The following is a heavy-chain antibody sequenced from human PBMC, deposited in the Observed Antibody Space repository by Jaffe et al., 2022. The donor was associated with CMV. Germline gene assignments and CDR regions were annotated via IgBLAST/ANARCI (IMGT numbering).Heavy chain of an antibody. Sequence: QVQLVESGGGLVKPGGSLRLSCAASGFTFSDYYMSWIRQAPGKGLEWVSYISSSGSTIYYADSVKGRFTISRDNAKNSLYLQMNSLRAEDTAVYYCATSHIVVVTDYYGMDVWGQGTTVTVSS. D-gene: IGHD2-21*02. CDR1: GFTFSDYY. CDR3: ATSHIVVVTDYYGMDV. J-gene: IGHJ6*02. CDR2: ISSSGSTI. V-gene: IGHV3-11*01.